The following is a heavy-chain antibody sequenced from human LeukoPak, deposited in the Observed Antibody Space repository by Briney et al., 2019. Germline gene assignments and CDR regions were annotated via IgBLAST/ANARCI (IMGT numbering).Heavy chain of an antibody. CDR2: IIYNSGCT. Sequence: ASVKDSCKAAGGTFTGYYMHWVRQAPGQELVWMGGIIYNSGCTNYSQKFLCRLIMTRDTSISTTYMELRRLRSDDTAVYYCARDGGVDTAMVNGFYFDYWGQGTLVTVSS. V-gene: IGHV1-2*02. CDR1: GGTFTGYY. D-gene: IGHD5-18*01. J-gene: IGHJ4*02. CDR3: ARDGGVDTAMVNGFYFDY.